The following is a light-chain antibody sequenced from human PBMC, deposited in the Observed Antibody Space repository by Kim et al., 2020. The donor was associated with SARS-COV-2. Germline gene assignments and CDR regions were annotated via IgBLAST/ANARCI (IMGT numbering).Light chain of an antibody. CDR3: QQRGNWPWT. CDR2: GAS. CDR1: RSISSY. Sequence: EVVLTQSPATLSLSPGVRATLSCRASRSISSYLAWYQQKPGQPPRLLIYGASDRATGIPVRFSGSGSGTDFTLTISSLEPEDCAVYYCQQRGNWPWTFGQGTKVDIK. V-gene: IGKV3-11*01. J-gene: IGKJ1*01.